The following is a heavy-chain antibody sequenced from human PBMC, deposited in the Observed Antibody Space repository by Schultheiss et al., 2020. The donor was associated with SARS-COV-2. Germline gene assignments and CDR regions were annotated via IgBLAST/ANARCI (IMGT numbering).Heavy chain of an antibody. J-gene: IGHJ4*02. D-gene: IGHD6-6*01. CDR3: ARNAARLITRAQFDY. CDR1: GLTFRSYA. V-gene: IGHV3-66*01. CDR2: VYSGGDT. Sequence: GGSLRLSCGVSGLTFRSYAMSWVRQAPGKGLEWVSVVYSGGDTHYADSVKGRFTISRDNSKNTLYLQMNSLRAEDTAVYYCARNAARLITRAQFDYWGQGTLVTVSS.